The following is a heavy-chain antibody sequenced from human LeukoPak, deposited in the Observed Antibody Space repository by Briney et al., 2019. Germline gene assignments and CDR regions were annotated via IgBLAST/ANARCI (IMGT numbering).Heavy chain of an antibody. V-gene: IGHV3-21*01. CDR1: GFTFSSYS. J-gene: IGHJ4*02. CDR2: ISSGSSYI. Sequence: GGSLRLSCAASGFTFSSYSMNWVRQAPGKGLEWVSSISSGSSYIYYADSVRGRFTISRDNAKNSLYLQMNSLRAEDTAVYYCARPEYSSSSHFDYWGQGTLVTVSS. D-gene: IGHD6-6*01. CDR3: ARPEYSSSSHFDY.